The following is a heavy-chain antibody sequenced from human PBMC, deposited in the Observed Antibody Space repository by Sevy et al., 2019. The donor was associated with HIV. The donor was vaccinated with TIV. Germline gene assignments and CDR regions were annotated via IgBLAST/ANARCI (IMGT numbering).Heavy chain of an antibody. Sequence: ASVKVSCKASGGTFSSYAISWVRQAPGQGLEWMGGIIPIFGTANYAQKFQGRVTITADESTSTAYMELSSLRSEDTAVYYCARDRDSSGWGALDIWGQGTMVTVSS. CDR3: ARDRDSSGWGALDI. D-gene: IGHD6-19*01. J-gene: IGHJ3*02. V-gene: IGHV1-69*13. CDR2: IIPIFGTA. CDR1: GGTFSSYA.